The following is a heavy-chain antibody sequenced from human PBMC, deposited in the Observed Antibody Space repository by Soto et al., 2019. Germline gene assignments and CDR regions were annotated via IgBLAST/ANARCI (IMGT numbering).Heavy chain of an antibody. CDR2: ISYDGSNK. CDR1: GFTFSSYG. Sequence: QVQLVESGGGVVQPGRSLRLSCAASGFTFSSYGMHWVRQAPGKGLEWVAVISYDGSNKYYADSVKGRFTISRDNSKNTLYLQMNSLRAEDTAVYYCAKEGPWAAATPGWFDPWGQGTLVTVSS. J-gene: IGHJ5*02. CDR3: AKEGPWAAATPGWFDP. V-gene: IGHV3-30*18. D-gene: IGHD6-13*01.